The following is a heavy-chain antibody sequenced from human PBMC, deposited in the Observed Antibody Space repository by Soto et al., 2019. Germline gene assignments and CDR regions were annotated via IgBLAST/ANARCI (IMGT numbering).Heavy chain of an antibody. Sequence: LSLTCTVSGASIITDNYFWVWIRQSPRRGLELIGSISYSGRTYDNPSLQSRVTMSIDASKNQFPLKLTSVTTADTAVYYCARRRASDYGGNHHPYYFDRWGQGALVTVSS. D-gene: IGHD4-17*01. CDR1: GASIITDNYF. J-gene: IGHJ4*02. V-gene: IGHV4-39*01. CDR3: ARRRASDYGGNHHPYYFDR. CDR2: ISYSGRT.